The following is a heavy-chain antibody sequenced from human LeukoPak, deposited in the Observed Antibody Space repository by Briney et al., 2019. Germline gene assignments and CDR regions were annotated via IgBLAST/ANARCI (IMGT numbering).Heavy chain of an antibody. CDR2: ISSSSSTI. D-gene: IGHD2-2*03. Sequence: GGSLRVSCVASGFTFSRYSMKWVRQAPGTGLEWVSYISSSSSTIYYADSVKGRFTISRDNAKNSMYPQMNSLRAEDTAVYYCARDPTGNGYCSSTSCKTRGYFDYWGQGTLVTVSS. V-gene: IGHV3-48*01. J-gene: IGHJ4*02. CDR3: ARDPTGNGYCSSTSCKTRGYFDY. CDR1: GFTFSRYS.